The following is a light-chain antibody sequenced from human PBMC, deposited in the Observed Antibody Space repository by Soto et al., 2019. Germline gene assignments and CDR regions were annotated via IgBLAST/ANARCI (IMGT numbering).Light chain of an antibody. J-gene: IGLJ2*01. CDR2: EVS. CDR1: TTDIRRYNY. V-gene: IGLV2-14*01. Sequence: HSVLTQPASVSGSPGQSITISCTGTTTDIRRYNYVSWYQHHPDKAPKLILYEVSNRPSGVSDRFSGSKSGTTASLTISGLQPEDEASYYCSSYTSSGTLVFGGGTKLTVL. CDR3: SSYTSSGTLV.